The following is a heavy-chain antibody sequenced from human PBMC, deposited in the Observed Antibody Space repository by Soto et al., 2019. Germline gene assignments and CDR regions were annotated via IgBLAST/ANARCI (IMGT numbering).Heavy chain of an antibody. CDR3: ACIAAAGPLSYYGMDV. CDR1: GYSFTRCW. CDR2: TDPSDSYT. V-gene: IGHV5-10-1*01. J-gene: IGHJ6*02. D-gene: IGHD6-13*01. Sequence: PGEFLKISRQASGYSFTRCWISCVRQMPFKGLEWMGRTDPSDSYTNYSPSFQGHVTISADKSISTAYLQWSSLKASDTAMYYCACIAAAGPLSYYGMDVWGQGITVT.